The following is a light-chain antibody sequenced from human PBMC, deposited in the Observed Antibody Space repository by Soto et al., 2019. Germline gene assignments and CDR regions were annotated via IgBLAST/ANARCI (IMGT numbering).Light chain of an antibody. CDR3: QQSYSTPSHT. CDR2: AAS. Sequence: DIQMTQSPSSLSASVGDRVTITFRASQSISSYLNWYQQKPGKAPKLLIYAASSLQSGVPSRFSGSGSGTDFTLTISSLQPEDFATYSGQQSYSTPSHTFGGGTKVVIK. J-gene: IGKJ4*01. V-gene: IGKV1-39*01. CDR1: QSISSY.